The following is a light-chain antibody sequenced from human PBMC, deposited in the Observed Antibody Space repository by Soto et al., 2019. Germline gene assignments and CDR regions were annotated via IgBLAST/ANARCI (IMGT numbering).Light chain of an antibody. CDR3: CSYVGSSILM. V-gene: IGLV2-23*02. J-gene: IGLJ3*02. Sequence: QSALTQPASVSGSPGQSITISCTGTSSDVGLYNLVSWYQHIPGKAPKLIIYEVNERPSGISDRFSGSKSGNTASLTISGLQDEDEADYYCCSYVGSSILMFGGGTKLTVL. CDR2: EVN. CDR1: SSDVGLYNL.